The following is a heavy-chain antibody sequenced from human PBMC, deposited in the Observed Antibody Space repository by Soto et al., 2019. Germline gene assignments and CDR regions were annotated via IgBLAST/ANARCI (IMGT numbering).Heavy chain of an antibody. D-gene: IGHD2-15*01. V-gene: IGHV3-74*01. CDR2: INRDGSST. CDR3: ARVSRYCSGGSCSYYYYYMDV. Sequence: GGSLRLSCAASGFTFSSYWMHWVRQAPGKGLVWVSRINRDGSSTSYADSVKGRFTISRDNAKNTLYLQMNSLRAEDTAVYYCARVSRYCSGGSCSYYYYYMDVWGKGTTVTVSS. J-gene: IGHJ6*03. CDR1: GFTFSSYW.